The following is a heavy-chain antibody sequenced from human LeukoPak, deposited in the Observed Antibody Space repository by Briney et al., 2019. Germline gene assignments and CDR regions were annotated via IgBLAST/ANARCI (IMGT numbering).Heavy chain of an antibody. CDR3: ARDWEGSSGLYYYYGMDV. CDR1: GGSISSGGYY. CDR2: IYHSGST. D-gene: IGHD6-19*01. V-gene: IGHV4-30-2*01. Sequence: SQTLSLTCTVSGGSISSGGYYWSWIRQPPGKGLEWIGYIYHSGSTYYNPSLKSRVTISVDRSKNQFSLKLSSVTAADTAVYYCARDWEGSSGLYYYYGMDVWGQGTTVTVSS. J-gene: IGHJ6*02.